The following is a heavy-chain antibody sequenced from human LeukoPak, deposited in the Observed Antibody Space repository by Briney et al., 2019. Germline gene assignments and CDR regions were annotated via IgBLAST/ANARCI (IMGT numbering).Heavy chain of an antibody. V-gene: IGHV1-8*03. CDR2: MNPNSGNT. CDR3: ARGPREYSSSTLYYMDV. J-gene: IGHJ6*03. Sequence: GASVKVSCRASGYTFTSYDINWVRQATGQGLEWMGWMNPNSGNTGYAQKFQGRVTITRNTSISTAYMELSSLRSEDTAVYYCARGPREYSSSTLYYMDVWGKGTTATVSS. D-gene: IGHD6-13*01. CDR1: GYTFTSYD.